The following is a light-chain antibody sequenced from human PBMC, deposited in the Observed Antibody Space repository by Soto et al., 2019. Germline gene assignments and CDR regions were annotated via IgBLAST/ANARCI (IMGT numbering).Light chain of an antibody. CDR3: SSYTSSSTYV. Sequence: QSVLTQPASVSGSPGQSITISCTGTSSDVGGYNYVSWYQQHPGKAPKLMIYEVSNRPSGXXNRFSGSKSGNTASLTISGLQAEDEADYYCSSYTSSSTYVFGTGTKVTVL. CDR2: EVS. V-gene: IGLV2-14*01. J-gene: IGLJ1*01. CDR1: SSDVGGYNY.